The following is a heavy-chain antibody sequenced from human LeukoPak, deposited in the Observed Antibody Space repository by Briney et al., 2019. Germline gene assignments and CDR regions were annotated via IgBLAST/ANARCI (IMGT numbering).Heavy chain of an antibody. CDR3: ARAVVPAARYYMDV. V-gene: IGHV4-39*07. D-gene: IGHD2-2*01. J-gene: IGHJ6*03. CDR1: GGSISSSSYY. CDR2: IYYSGST. Sequence: SETLSLTCTVSGGSISSSSYYWGWIRQPPGKGLEWIGSIYYSGSTNYNPSLKSRVTISVDTSKNQFSLKLSSVTAADTAVYYCARAVVPAARYYMDVWGKGTTVTVSS.